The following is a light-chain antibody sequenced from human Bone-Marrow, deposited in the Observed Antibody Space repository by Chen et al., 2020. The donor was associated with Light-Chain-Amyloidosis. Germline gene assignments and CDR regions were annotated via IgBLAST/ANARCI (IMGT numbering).Light chain of an antibody. CDR3: SSYTITNTLV. Sequence: QSALTQPASVSGSPGQSITISCTGTSRDVGGDNHVSWYQQHPDKAPKLIIYEVTNRPSWVPDRFSGSKSDNTASLTISGLQTEDEADYFCSSYTITNTLVFGSGTRVTVL. V-gene: IGLV2-14*01. J-gene: IGLJ1*01. CDR1: SRDVGGDNH. CDR2: EVT.